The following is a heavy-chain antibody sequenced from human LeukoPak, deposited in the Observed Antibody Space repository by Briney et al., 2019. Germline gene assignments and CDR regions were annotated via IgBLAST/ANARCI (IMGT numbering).Heavy chain of an antibody. V-gene: IGHV3-66*01. Sequence: GGSLRLSCAGSGFIVSSNYMSWVCQAAGKGLEWVSVIYGSSRTYYADSVKGRFTISRDNSKNTVYLQMDSMRAEDTAVYYCARDSQSSRTHWGQGTLVSVSS. CDR2: IYGSSRT. D-gene: IGHD6-13*01. CDR1: GFIVSSNY. J-gene: IGHJ4*02. CDR3: ARDSQSSRTH.